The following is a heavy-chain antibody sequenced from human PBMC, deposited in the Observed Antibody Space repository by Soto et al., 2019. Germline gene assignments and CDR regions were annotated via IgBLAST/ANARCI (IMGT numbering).Heavy chain of an antibody. V-gene: IGHV1-24*01. CDR2: FDPEDGET. CDR1: GYTLTELS. Sequence: SVKVSCKVSGYTLTELSMHWVRQAPGKGLEWMGGFDPEDGETIYAQKFQGRVTMTEDTSTSTAYMELSSLRSEDTAVYYCARSSAPYYDILTGYSYFDYWGQGTLVTAPQ. J-gene: IGHJ4*02. D-gene: IGHD3-9*01. CDR3: ARSSAPYYDILTGYSYFDY.